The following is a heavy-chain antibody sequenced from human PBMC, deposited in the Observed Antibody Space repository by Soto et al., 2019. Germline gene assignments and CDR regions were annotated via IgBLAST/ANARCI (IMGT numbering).Heavy chain of an antibody. J-gene: IGHJ6*02. CDR3: ARASDFWSRSYDPYSYGMDV. CDR1: GGTFSSYA. CDR2: VIPVFGTA. Sequence: ASVKVSCKASGGTFSSYAISWVRQAPGQGLEWMGGVIPVFGTANYAQKFQGRVTITADESTSTAYMELSSLRSEDTAVYYCARASDFWSRSYDPYSYGMDVWGQATTVTVPS. V-gene: IGHV1-69*13. D-gene: IGHD3-3*01.